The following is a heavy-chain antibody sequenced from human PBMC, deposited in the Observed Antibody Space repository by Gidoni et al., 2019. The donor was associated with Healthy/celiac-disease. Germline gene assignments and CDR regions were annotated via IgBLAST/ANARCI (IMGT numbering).Heavy chain of an antibody. CDR2: ISGSGCNT. CDR3: AKDHELLRTYYFDY. J-gene: IGHJ4*02. CDR1: GFTFSSYA. D-gene: IGHD2-15*01. Sequence: EVQLLESGGGLVQPGGSPRLSCAASGFTFSSYAMSWVRQAPGNGLEWVSAISGSGCNTYYADSVKGRFTISRDNSKNTLYLQMNSLRAEDTAVYYCAKDHELLRTYYFDYWGQGTLVTVSS. V-gene: IGHV3-23*01.